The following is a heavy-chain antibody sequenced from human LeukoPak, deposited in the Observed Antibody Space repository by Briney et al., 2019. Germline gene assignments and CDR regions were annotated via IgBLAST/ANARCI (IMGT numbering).Heavy chain of an antibody. V-gene: IGHV4-59*01. D-gene: IGHD2-15*01. CDR2: VHYSGTT. CDR1: GGPISSYH. CDR3: ARELGYCSGGTCYSAHAFDI. Sequence: PSETLSLTCTVSGGPISSYHWNWFRQPPGKGLEWIGYVHYSGTTKYNPSLKSRVTMSVDTSKNQISLRVNSVTAADTAVYYCARELGYCSGGTCYSAHAFDIWGQGTMVTVSS. J-gene: IGHJ3*02.